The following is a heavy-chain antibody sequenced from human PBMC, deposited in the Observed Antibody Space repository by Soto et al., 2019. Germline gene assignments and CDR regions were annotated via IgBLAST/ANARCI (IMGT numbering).Heavy chain of an antibody. V-gene: IGHV4-59*01. CDR3: ARAENYDFWSGYYRYYMDV. Sequence: LPLTCTVSGGSISSYYWSWIRQPPGKELEWIGYIYYSGSTNYNPSLKSRVTISVDTSKNQFSLKLSSVTAADTAVYYCARAENYDFWSGYYRYYMDVWGKGTTVTVSS. CDR1: GGSISSYY. D-gene: IGHD3-3*01. CDR2: IYYSGST. J-gene: IGHJ6*03.